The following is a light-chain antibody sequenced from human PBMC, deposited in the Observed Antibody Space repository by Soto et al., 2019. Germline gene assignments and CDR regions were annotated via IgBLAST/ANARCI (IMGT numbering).Light chain of an antibody. CDR3: QQFGRSPPSWT. Sequence: EIVLTQSPGTLSLSPGERATLSCRASQSVSSSYLAWYQQKPGQPPRLLIFDASSGATGIPDRFSGSGSGTDFTLTISSLEPEDFAVYYCQQFGRSPPSWTFGQGTKVEIK. CDR2: DAS. V-gene: IGKV3-20*01. CDR1: QSVSSSY. J-gene: IGKJ1*01.